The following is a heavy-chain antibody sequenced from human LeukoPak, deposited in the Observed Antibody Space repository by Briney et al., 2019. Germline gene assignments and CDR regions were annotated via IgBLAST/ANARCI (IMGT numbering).Heavy chain of an antibody. CDR2: IKPDGTEK. CDR1: GFVFSNYW. J-gene: IGHJ3*02. D-gene: IGHD3-10*01. V-gene: IGHV3-7*01. Sequence: GGSLRLSCAASGFVFSNYWMSWVRQAPGKGLEWVANIKPDGTEKYYVDSLKGRFTISRDNAKNSLYLQMNSLRVEDTAVYYCAREGDYYGSGIFAFDIWGQGTMVTVSS. CDR3: AREGDYYGSGIFAFDI.